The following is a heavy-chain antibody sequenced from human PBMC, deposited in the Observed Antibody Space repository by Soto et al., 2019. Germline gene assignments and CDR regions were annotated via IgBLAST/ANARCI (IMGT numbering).Heavy chain of an antibody. Sequence: EVQLVESGGGLVQPGGSLRISCAASGFTVSSNYMSWVRQAPGKGLEWVSVIYSGGSTYYADSVKGRFTISRDNSKNTLYLQMNSLRAEDTAVYYCAREGVVTASVWYFDYWGQGPLVTVSS. D-gene: IGHD2-21*02. CDR2: IYSGGST. V-gene: IGHV3-66*01. J-gene: IGHJ4*02. CDR1: GFTVSSNY. CDR3: AREGVVTASVWYFDY.